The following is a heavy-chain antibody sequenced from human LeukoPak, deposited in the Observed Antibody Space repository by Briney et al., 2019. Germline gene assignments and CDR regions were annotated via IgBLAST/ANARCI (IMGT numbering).Heavy chain of an antibody. CDR1: GFTFSSYE. D-gene: IGHD4-23*01. J-gene: IGHJ4*02. Sequence: GGSLRLSCAATGFTFSSYEMHWVRQAPGKGLEWVSYISSSDSTIYYADSVKGRFTISRDNAKNSLYLQMNSLRAEDTAVYYCARDYGGSSPFDYWGQGTLVTVSS. V-gene: IGHV3-48*03. CDR3: ARDYGGSSPFDY. CDR2: ISSSDSTI.